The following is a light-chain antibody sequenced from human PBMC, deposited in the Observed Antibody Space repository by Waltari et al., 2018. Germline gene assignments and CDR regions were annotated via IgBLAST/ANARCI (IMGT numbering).Light chain of an antibody. Sequence: QSALTQPASVSGSPGQSITISCTGTSSDVGGYNYASWYQQHPVKAPKLMIYEVSNRPSWVSNRFSGSKAGNTASPTISGLQAEDEADYYCSSYTSSSTLVVFGGGTKLTVL. CDR2: EVS. CDR1: SSDVGGYNY. J-gene: IGLJ2*01. V-gene: IGLV2-14*01. CDR3: SSYTSSSTLVV.